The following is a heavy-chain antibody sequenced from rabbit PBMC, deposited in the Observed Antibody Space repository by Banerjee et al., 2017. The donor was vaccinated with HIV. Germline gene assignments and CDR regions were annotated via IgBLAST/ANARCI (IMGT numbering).Heavy chain of an antibody. CDR3: ARDLAGVIGWNFKL. Sequence: WVRQAPGKGLEWIACINTSSGSTVYATWAKGRFTISRSTSLNTVDLKMTSLTAADTATYFCARDLAGVIGWNFKLWGQGTLVTVS. CDR2: INTSSGST. V-gene: IGHV1S43*01. J-gene: IGHJ4*01. D-gene: IGHD4-1*01.